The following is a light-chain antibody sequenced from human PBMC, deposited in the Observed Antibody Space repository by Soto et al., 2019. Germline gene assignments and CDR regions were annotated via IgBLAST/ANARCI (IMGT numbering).Light chain of an antibody. J-gene: IGKJ2*01. CDR1: QSIFNNY. Sequence: EIVLTQSPGTLSLSPRERATLSCRASQSIFNNYLAWYQQKPGQAPRRHVYGASFRATGIPDRFSGSGSGTDFTLTISRLEPEDFAVYYCQQYGGSPFTFGQGTRLESK. CDR3: QQYGGSPFT. V-gene: IGKV3-20*01. CDR2: GAS.